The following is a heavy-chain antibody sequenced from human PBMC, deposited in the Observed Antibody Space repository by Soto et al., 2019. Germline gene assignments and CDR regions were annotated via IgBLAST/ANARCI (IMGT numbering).Heavy chain of an antibody. J-gene: IGHJ4*02. Sequence: QVQLVESGGGVVQPGRSLRLSCAASGFTFSSYGMHWVRQARGKGLEWVAVISYDGSNKYYADSVKGRFTISRDNSKNTLYLQMNSLRAEDTAVYYCAKEVVTATLYYFDYWGQGTLVTVSS. CDR3: AKEVVTATLYYFDY. D-gene: IGHD2-21*02. CDR2: ISYDGSNK. V-gene: IGHV3-30*18. CDR1: GFTFSSYG.